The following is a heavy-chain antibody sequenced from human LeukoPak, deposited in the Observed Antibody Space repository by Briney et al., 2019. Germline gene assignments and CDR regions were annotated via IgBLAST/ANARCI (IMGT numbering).Heavy chain of an antibody. CDR2: IDTSGNT. CDR1: GGSFSGYY. D-gene: IGHD6-13*01. J-gene: IGHJ2*01. V-gene: IGHV4-59*10. CDR3: ARVSSSWYQDWYFDL. Sequence: PSETLSLTCAVYGGSFSGYYWSWIRQPAGKGLEWIGRIDTSGNTNYKPSLKSRVTMSVDTSKNQFSLKLNSVTAADTAVYYCARVSSSWYQDWYFDLWGRGTLVTVSS.